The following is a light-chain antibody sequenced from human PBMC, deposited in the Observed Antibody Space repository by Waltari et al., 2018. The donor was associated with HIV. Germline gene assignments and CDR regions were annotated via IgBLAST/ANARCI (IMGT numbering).Light chain of an antibody. CDR1: SSDVGGYNH. CDR3: VSYAGVRDRWV. V-gene: IGLV2-8*01. CDR2: EVT. J-gene: IGLJ3*02. Sequence: SALTQPPSASGSPGQSVTIPCTGTSSDVGGYNHVSWYQQHPGKAPTRLVYEVTKRPPGVPNRFSGSKSGNTASLTVSGLQAEDEADYYCVSYAGVRDRWVFGGGTKLTVL.